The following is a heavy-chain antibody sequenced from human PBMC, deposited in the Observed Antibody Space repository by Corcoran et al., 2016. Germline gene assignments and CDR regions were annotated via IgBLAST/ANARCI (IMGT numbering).Heavy chain of an antibody. Sequence: QVQLVESGGGVVQPGRSLRLSCAASGFTFSSYGMHWVRQAPGKGLEWVAVIWYDGSNKYYADSVKGRFTISRDNSKNTLYLQMNSLRAEDTALYYCARGWYYDSSGSFPYDYWGQGTLVTVSS. D-gene: IGHD3-22*01. V-gene: IGHV3-33*01. CDR3: ARGWYYDSSGSFPYDY. J-gene: IGHJ4*02. CDR2: IWYDGSNK. CDR1: GFTFSSYG.